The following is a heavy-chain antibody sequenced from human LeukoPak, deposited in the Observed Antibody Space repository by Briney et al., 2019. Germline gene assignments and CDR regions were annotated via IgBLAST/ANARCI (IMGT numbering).Heavy chain of an antibody. V-gene: IGHV4-38-2*01. CDR2: IFQSGHT. Sequence: SETLSLTCAVSGYSISRGYYWGWMRQPPGKGLEWIGSIFQSGHTYYNPSLRSRVSISVDTSKNQFSLRLSSVTAADTAVYYCARLWGSSAWEYWYFDLWGRGTLVTVSS. CDR1: GYSISRGYY. CDR3: ARLWGSSAWEYWYFDL. D-gene: IGHD6-19*01. J-gene: IGHJ2*01.